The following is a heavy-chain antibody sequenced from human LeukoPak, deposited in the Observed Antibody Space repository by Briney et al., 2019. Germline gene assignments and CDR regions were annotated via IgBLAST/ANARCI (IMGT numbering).Heavy chain of an antibody. CDR3: ARWDNSGYYSLDY. CDR1: GFTFSSYW. CDR2: IHTDGSST. J-gene: IGHJ4*02. Sequence: GGSLRLSCAASGFTFSSYWMHWVRQAPGKGLVWVSRIHTDGSSTNYADSVKGRFTISRDNAKNTLYLQMNSLRAEDTAVYYCARWDNSGYYSLDYWGQGTLVTVSS. D-gene: IGHD3-22*01. V-gene: IGHV3-74*01.